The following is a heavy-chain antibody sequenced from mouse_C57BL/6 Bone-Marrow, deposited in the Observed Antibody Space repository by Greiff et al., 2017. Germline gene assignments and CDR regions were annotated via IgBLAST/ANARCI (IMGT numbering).Heavy chain of an antibody. CDR2: IYPRSGNT. Sequence: QVQLQQSGAELARPGASVKLSCKASGYTFTSYGISWVKQRTGQGLEWIGEIYPRSGNTYYNEKFKGKATLTVDKSSSTAYLELRSLTSEDSAVYFCARSGYYAMDYGGEGTSDTVSS. V-gene: IGHV1-81*01. D-gene: IGHD3-2*02. J-gene: IGHJ4*01. CDR1: GYTFTSYG. CDR3: ARSGYYAMDY.